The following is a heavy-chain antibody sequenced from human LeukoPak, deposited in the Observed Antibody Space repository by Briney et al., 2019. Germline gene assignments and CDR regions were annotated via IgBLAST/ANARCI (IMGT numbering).Heavy chain of an antibody. CDR3: ARDKVVGPTNFDY. CDR2: IKQDGSGK. Sequence: GGSLRLSCAASGFSLSSYWMTWVRQAPGKGLEWMANIKQDGSGKYYVDSVKGRFTISRDNAKNSLYLQMNSLRAEDTAVYYCARDKVVGPTNFDYWGEGTLVTVSS. J-gene: IGHJ4*02. D-gene: IGHD1-26*01. CDR1: GFSLSSYW. V-gene: IGHV3-7*01.